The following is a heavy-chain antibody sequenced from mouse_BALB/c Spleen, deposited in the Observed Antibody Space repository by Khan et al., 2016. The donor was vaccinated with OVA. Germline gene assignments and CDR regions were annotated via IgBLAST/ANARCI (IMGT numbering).Heavy chain of an antibody. CDR2: IYPGNSDT. CDR1: GYSFTSYW. Sequence: VQLQQSGTVLARPGASVKMSCKASGYSFTSYWMHWVKQRPGQGLEWIGAIYPGNSDTSYTQKFKGKAKLTAVTSASTAYMELSSLTTEDSAVYDCTDGNYVGWFAYWGQGTLVTVSA. J-gene: IGHJ3*01. D-gene: IGHD2-1*01. V-gene: IGHV1-5*01. CDR3: TDGNYVGWFAY.